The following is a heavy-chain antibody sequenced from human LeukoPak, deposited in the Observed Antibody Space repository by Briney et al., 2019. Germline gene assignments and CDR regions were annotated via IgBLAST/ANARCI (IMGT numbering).Heavy chain of an antibody. Sequence: ASVKVSCKVSGYTLTELSMHWVRQAPGKGLEWMGGFDPEDGETIYAQKFQGRVTMTEDTPTDTAYMELSSLRSEDMAVYYCATDSIAAAGSYWYFDLWGRGTLVTVSS. CDR1: GYTLTELS. V-gene: IGHV1-24*01. CDR3: ATDSIAAAGSYWYFDL. J-gene: IGHJ2*01. CDR2: FDPEDGET. D-gene: IGHD6-13*01.